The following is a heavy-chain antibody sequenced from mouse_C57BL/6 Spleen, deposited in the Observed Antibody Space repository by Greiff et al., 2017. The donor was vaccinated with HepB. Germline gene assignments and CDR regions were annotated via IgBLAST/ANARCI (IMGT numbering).Heavy chain of an antibody. V-gene: IGHV1-66*01. CDR1: GYSFTSYY. Sequence: QVQLQQSGPELVKPGASVKISCKASGYSFTSYYIHWVKQRPGQGLEWIGWIYPGSGNTKYNEKFKGKATLTADTSSSTAYMQLSSLTSEDSAVYYCARWNYGSSGYAMDYWGQGTSVTVSS. J-gene: IGHJ4*01. D-gene: IGHD1-1*01. CDR3: ARWNYGSSGYAMDY. CDR2: IYPGSGNT.